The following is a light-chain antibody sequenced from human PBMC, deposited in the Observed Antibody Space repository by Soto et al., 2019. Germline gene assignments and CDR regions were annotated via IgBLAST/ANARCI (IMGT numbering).Light chain of an antibody. CDR1: ESVSRN. J-gene: IGKJ5*01. CDR3: QQYNSWPPIT. CDR2: DAS. Sequence: LVITQSPSTLSVSPGERATLSCTASESVSRNLAWYQQKPGQAPRLLIYDASTRATGIPDRFSGGGSGTEFTLTISSLQSEDFVVYYCQQYNSWPPITFGQGTRLEIK. V-gene: IGKV3-15*01.